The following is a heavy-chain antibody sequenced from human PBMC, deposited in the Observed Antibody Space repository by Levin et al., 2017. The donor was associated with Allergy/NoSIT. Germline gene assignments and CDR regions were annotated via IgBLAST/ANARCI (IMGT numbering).Heavy chain of an antibody. J-gene: IGHJ3*02. CDR2: IYWDDDK. Sequence: ASGPTLVKPTQTLTLTCTVSGLSLSPSGVGVGWIRQPPGKALEWLALIYWDDDKRYSPSLKSRLTITNDTSKNQVLLTLTNMDPVDNAAYSGAHCPFNLCSGAGCYHDAFDIWGQGTLVTVSS. CDR1: GLSLSPSGVG. V-gene: IGHV2-5*02. D-gene: IGHD2-15*01. CDR3: AHCPFNLCSGAGCYHDAFDI.